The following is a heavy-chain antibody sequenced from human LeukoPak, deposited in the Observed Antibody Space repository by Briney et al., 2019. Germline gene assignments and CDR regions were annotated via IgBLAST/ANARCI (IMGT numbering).Heavy chain of an antibody. Sequence: SETLSLTCTVSGGSISSDYWNWIRQPPGKGLEWIGYIYYSGSTNYNVSLKSRVTISVDTSEKQFSLRLSSVTAADTAVYYCARGTMGATHFDYWGQGTLVTVSS. CDR2: IYYSGST. CDR3: ARGTMGATHFDY. CDR1: GGSISSDY. D-gene: IGHD1-26*01. V-gene: IGHV4-59*01. J-gene: IGHJ4*02.